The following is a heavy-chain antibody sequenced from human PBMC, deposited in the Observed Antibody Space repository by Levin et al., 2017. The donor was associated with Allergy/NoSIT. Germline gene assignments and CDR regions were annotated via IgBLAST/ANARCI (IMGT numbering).Heavy chain of an antibody. V-gene: IGHV4-39*01. J-gene: IGHJ4*02. D-gene: IGHD2-2*01. CDR1: GGSISSSSYY. CDR3: ATLNLDIVVVPAAPVTNSYYFDY. Sequence: GSLRLSCTVSGGSISSSSYYWGWIRQPPGQGLEWIGSIYYSGSTYYNPSLKSRVTISVDTSKNQFSLKLSSVTAADTALYYCATLNLDIVVVPAAPVTNSYYFDYWGEGTLVTVSS. CDR2: IYYSGST.